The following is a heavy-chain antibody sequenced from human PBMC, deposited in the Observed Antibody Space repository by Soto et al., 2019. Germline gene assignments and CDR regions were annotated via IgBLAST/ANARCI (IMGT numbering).Heavy chain of an antibody. CDR2: IGPDGYRT. J-gene: IGHJ4*02. D-gene: IGHD7-27*01. CDR1: GFTFSRHW. Sequence: EVQLVESRGALVQSGGSLRLSCAASGFTFSRHWMHWVRQAPGKGLSWVSHIGPDGYRTRDADSVKGRFIISRDNAKNTLYLQMNNLRDDDTAVYYCVRDQNWAYDYWGQGILVTVSS. V-gene: IGHV3-74*01. CDR3: VRDQNWAYDY.